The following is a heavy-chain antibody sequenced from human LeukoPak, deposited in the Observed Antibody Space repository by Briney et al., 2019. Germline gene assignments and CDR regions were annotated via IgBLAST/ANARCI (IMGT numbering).Heavy chain of an antibody. J-gene: IGHJ3*01. D-gene: IGHD4-17*01. CDR2: ITSGGAP. CDR1: GFTFTNYA. CDR3: ARDPNGDYIGAFEF. Sequence: GGSLRLSCAASGFTFTNYAVMWVRQAPGQGLEWVSAITSGGAPRYTDSVKGRFTISRDNSKNTLYLQMNSLRAEDTAQYFCARDPNGDYIGAFEFWGQGTGVTVSS. V-gene: IGHV3-23*01.